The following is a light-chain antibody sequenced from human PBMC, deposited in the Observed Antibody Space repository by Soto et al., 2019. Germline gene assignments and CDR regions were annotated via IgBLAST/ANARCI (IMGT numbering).Light chain of an antibody. V-gene: IGLV2-8*01. CDR1: SSDIGTYDY. CDR3: CSYGGGNNFYV. Sequence: QSALTQPPSASGSPGQSATISCTGTSSDIGTYDYVSWYQHLPDKAPKLIIYEVSKRPSGVPDRFSGSKSGNTASLTVSGLQAEDEGDYYCCSYGGGNNFYVFGTGTKVTV. J-gene: IGLJ1*01. CDR2: EVS.